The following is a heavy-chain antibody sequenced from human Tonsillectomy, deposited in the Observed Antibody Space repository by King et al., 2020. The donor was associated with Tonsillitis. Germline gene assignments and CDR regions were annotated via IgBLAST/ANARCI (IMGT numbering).Heavy chain of an antibody. D-gene: IGHD3-16*02. Sequence: VQLQESGPGLVKPSETLSLTCTVAGGSISRYDWSWIRQPTGKGLEWGGYIYHSGSTRYNPSLKSRVTISLDTSKNQCSPKLSSVSAADTAVYYCASGVNDYVWGSYRYDYWGQGTLVTVSS. V-gene: IGHV4-59*01. CDR3: ASGVNDYVWGSYRYDY. CDR1: GGSISRYD. J-gene: IGHJ4*02. CDR2: IYHSGST.